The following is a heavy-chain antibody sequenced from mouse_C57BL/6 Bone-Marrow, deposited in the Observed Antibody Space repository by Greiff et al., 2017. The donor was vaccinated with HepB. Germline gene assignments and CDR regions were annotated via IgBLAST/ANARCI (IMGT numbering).Heavy chain of an antibody. J-gene: IGHJ1*03. V-gene: IGHV1-5*01. CDR2: IYPGNSDT. Sequence: EVQLQQSGPVLARPGASVKMSCKTSGYTFTSYWMHWVKQRPGQGLEWIGAIYPGNSDTSYNQKFKGKAKLTAVTSASTAYMELSSLTNEDSAVYYCTSSSYVWYFDVWGTGTTVTVSS. D-gene: IGHD1-1*01. CDR1: GYTFTSYW. CDR3: TSSSYVWYFDV.